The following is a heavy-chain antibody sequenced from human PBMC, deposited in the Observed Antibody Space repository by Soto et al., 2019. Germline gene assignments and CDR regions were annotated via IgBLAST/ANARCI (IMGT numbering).Heavy chain of an antibody. CDR1: GDTFTKYA. V-gene: IGHV1-69*01. CDR3: ARPSGGRIRYLEPFDY. CDR2: LIPVFGTT. Sequence: QVQLVQSGAEVRKPGSSVKVSCKASGDTFTKYAISWVRQAPGQGLEWVGGLIPVFGTTNNAQKFRDRVTITADESTSTVYMELISLRPEDTAVYYCARPSGGRIRYLEPFDYWGQGTQITVS. J-gene: IGHJ4*02. D-gene: IGHD3-3*01.